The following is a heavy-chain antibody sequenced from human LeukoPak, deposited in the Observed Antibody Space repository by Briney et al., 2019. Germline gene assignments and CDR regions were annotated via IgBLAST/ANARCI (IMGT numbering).Heavy chain of an antibody. J-gene: IGHJ4*03. V-gene: IGHV4-59*01. CDR2: IYSTGDT. D-gene: IGHD3-22*01. CDR3: ARGSRVYDRSGFHTWHDY. CDR1: GASINNYY. Sequence: SETLSLTCTVSGASINNYYWSWVRQPPLKGLEWIGYIYSTGDTSYNPSLESRVSISMDTSKNHFSLEITSVTAADTAVYYCARGSRVYDRSGFHTWHDYWGHGTLVTVSS.